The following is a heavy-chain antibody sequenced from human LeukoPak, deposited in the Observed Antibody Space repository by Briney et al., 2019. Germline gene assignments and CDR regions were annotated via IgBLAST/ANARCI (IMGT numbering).Heavy chain of an antibody. J-gene: IGHJ4*02. CDR2: ISGSGGNT. CDR3: AKGVDTAMVYYDS. V-gene: IGHV3-23*01. Sequence: GGSLRLSCAASGFTFSNYAMSWGRQAPGKGLEGVATISGSGGNTYYTDSVKGRFTISRDNSKNTLSLQVNTLRVEDTALYYCAKGVDTAMVYYDSWGQGTLVTVSS. CDR1: GFTFSNYA. D-gene: IGHD5-18*01.